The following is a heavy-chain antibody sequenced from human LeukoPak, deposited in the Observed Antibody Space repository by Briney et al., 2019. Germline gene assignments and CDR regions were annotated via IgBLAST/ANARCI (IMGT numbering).Heavy chain of an antibody. V-gene: IGHV3-21*01. CDR2: ISSSGDYI. J-gene: IGHJ2*01. D-gene: IGHD3-10*01. Sequence: PGGSLRLSCAASGFPFSDYSMNWVRQAPGKGLEWVSSISSSGDYIYSADSVKGRFTISRDNAKNSLYLQMTNLSAEDTAVYFCVSDLVGGVHPVFYFDLWGRGTLVTVSS. CDR3: VSDLVGGVHPVFYFDL. CDR1: GFPFSDYS.